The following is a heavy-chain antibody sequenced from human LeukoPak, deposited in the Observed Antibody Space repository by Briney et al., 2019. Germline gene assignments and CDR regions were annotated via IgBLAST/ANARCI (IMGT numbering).Heavy chain of an antibody. D-gene: IGHD3-22*01. CDR3: ARLSIGVTMKVVAQDNAFDI. Sequence: PSETLPLTCTVSGGSISSSSYYWGWIRQPPGKGLEWIGSIYYSGSTYYNPSLKSRVTISVDTSKNQFSLKLSSVTAADTAVYYCARLSIGVTMKVVAQDNAFDIWGQGTMVTVSS. J-gene: IGHJ3*02. CDR1: GGSISSSSYY. V-gene: IGHV4-39*01. CDR2: IYYSGST.